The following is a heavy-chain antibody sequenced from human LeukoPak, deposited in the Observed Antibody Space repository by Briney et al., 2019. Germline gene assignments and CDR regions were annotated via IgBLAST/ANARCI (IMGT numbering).Heavy chain of an antibody. CDR1: GFTFSSYG. V-gene: IGHV3-23*01. J-gene: IGHJ4*02. Sequence: GGSLRLSCAASGFTFSSYGMSWVRQAPGKGLEWVSAISGSGGYTYYADSVKGRFTISRDNSKNTLYLQMNSLRAEDTAVYYCAKDFQAAGGGAAAALDYWGQGTLVTVSS. D-gene: IGHD6-13*01. CDR3: AKDFQAAGGGAAAALDY. CDR2: ISGSGGYT.